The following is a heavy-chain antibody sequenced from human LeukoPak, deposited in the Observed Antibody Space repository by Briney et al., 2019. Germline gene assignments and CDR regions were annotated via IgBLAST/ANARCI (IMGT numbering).Heavy chain of an antibody. CDR1: GYTFTDNH. V-gene: IGHV1-2*02. Sequence: ASVKVSCRASGYTFTDNHIYWVRQAPGQGLEWMGWIDPNSGGPNYAQKFQGRVTMARDTSISTAYMELSNLGSDDTAVYYCARGRCEIDFGRWGQGTMVTVST. J-gene: IGHJ3*01. CDR3: ARGRCEIDFGR. D-gene: IGHD3-10*01. CDR2: IDPNSGGP.